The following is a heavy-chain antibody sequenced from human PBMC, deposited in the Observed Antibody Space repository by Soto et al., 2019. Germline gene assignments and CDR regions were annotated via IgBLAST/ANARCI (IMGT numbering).Heavy chain of an antibody. CDR3: ARERYCSSTSCYAENYYSYGMDV. J-gene: IGHJ6*02. CDR1: GYTFTSYG. D-gene: IGHD2-2*01. Sequence: ASVKVSCKASGYTFTSYGISWVRQAPGQGLEWMGWISAYNGNTNYAQKLQGRVTMTTDTSTSTAYMELRSLRSDDTAVCYCARERYCSSTSCYAENYYSYGMDVWGQGIMVTVSS. CDR2: ISAYNGNT. V-gene: IGHV1-18*01.